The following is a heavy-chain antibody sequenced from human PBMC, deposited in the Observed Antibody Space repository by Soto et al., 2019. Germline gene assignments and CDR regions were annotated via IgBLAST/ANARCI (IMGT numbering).Heavy chain of an antibody. CDR3: ARDLSTMVRGAYCYYYGMDV. D-gene: IGHD3-10*01. CDR1: GGTFSSYA. CDR2: IIPIFGTA. Sequence: SVKVSCKASGGTFSSYAISWVRQAPGQGLEWMGGIIPIFGTANYAQKFQGRVTITADESTSTAYMELSSLRSADTAVYYCARDLSTMVRGAYCYYYGMDVWGQGTTVTVSS. V-gene: IGHV1-69*13. J-gene: IGHJ6*02.